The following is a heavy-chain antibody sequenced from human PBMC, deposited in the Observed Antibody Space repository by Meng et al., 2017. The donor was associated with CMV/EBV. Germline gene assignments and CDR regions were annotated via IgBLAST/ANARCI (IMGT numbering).Heavy chain of an antibody. CDR1: GFTFSSYY. V-gene: IGHV3-21*01. CDR3: ATCMTTVSTADF. Sequence: CAASGFTFSSYYMNWVRQAPGKGLEWVSSVSSSGSYISYADSVKGRFTISRDNAKNSLYLQMNSLRAEDTAVYYCATCMTTVSTADFWGQGTLVTVSS. D-gene: IGHD4-11*01. CDR2: VSSSGSYI. J-gene: IGHJ4*02.